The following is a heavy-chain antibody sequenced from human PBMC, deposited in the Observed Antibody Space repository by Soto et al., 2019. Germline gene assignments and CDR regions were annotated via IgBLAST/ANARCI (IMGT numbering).Heavy chain of an antibody. CDR2: ISYDGSNK. V-gene: IGHV3-30*03. D-gene: IGHD6-13*01. Sequence: QPGGSLRLSCAASGFTFSSYGMHWVRQAPGKGLEWVAVISYDGSNKYYADSVKGRFTISRDSSKNTLYLQMNSLRGEDTAVYYCARDDAEGPTEQQLWGTHAFDIWGQGTMVTVSS. CDR3: ARDDAEGPTEQQLWGTHAFDI. CDR1: GFTFSSYG. J-gene: IGHJ3*02.